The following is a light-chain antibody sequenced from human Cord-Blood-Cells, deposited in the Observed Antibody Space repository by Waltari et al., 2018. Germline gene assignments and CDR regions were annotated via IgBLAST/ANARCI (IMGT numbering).Light chain of an antibody. CDR3: QQYNSYSPLT. CDR2: KAS. CDR1: QRISSW. V-gene: IGKV1-5*03. J-gene: IGKJ4*01. Sequence: IQMTQSPSTLSASVSDSVTITCRASQRISSWLAWYQQKPGEAPKLLIYKASSLESGVPSRFSGSGSGTEVTLTISSLQPDDFATYYCQQYNSYSPLTFGGGTKVEIK.